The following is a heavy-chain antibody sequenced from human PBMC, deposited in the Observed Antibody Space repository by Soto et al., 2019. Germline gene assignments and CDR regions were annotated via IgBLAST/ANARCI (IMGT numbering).Heavy chain of an antibody. CDR2: IGRTGIDR. J-gene: IGHJ4*02. V-gene: IGHV3-21*01. Sequence: EVQLVESGGGLVQPGGSLRLSCAGSGFSFSTSTMNWVRQAPGKGLEFVSSIGRTGIDRYYIDSVKGRFTISRDNAQNSLYLQMNSLRAEATALYYCVCDDNRRYWGQGTLVTVSS. D-gene: IGHD1-1*01. CDR3: VCDDNRRY. CDR1: GFSFSTST.